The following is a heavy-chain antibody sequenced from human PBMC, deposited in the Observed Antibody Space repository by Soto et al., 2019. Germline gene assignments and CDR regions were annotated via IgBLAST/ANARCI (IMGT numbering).Heavy chain of an antibody. CDR2: MSGSGDNT. CDR1: GFTFSNYV. Sequence: GGSLRLSCAASGFTFSNYVMNWVRQTPEKGLEWVSAMSGSGDNTKNADSIRGRFAISRDNSKNTLYLQMNSLRADDTAVYYCARSGSGWYQFDYWGRGTLVTVSS. J-gene: IGHJ4*02. CDR3: ARSGSGWYQFDY. V-gene: IGHV3-23*01. D-gene: IGHD6-19*01.